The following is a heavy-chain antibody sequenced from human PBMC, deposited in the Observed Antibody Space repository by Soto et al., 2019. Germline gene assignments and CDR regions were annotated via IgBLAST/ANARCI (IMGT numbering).Heavy chain of an antibody. D-gene: IGHD3-16*01. CDR1: GFTFSRYG. CDR3: ARVSYTTDAFDI. J-gene: IGHJ3*02. CDR2: IWNDGIRK. Sequence: LRLSCAASGFTFSRYGMHLVRQAPGKGLEWVALIWNDGIRKVYVDSVKGRFTISRDNSKNTLYLQMNSLRAEDTAVYYCARVSYTTDAFDIWGQGTMVTVS. V-gene: IGHV3-33*01.